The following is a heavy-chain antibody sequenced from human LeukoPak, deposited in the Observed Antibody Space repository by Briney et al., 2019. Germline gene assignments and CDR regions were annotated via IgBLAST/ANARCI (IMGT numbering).Heavy chain of an antibody. J-gene: IGHJ4*02. CDR1: GYTFTNYY. V-gene: IGHV1-69-2*01. CDR3: ATPSGYHYGYYYLHY. D-gene: IGHD5-18*01. CDR2: VNPKNGEI. Sequence: ASVKISCKASGYTFTNYYVHWVQQAPGKGLQWMGRVNPKNGEIYYAAMFQGRISITADTSADTAYMELTSLTSDDTALYYCATPSGYHYGYYYLHYWGQGTLVTVSS.